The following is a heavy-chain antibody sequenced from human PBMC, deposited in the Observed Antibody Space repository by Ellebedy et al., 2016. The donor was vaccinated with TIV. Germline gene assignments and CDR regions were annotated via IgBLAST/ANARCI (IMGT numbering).Heavy chain of an antibody. CDR1: GFTFSSYG. J-gene: IGHJ4*02. V-gene: IGHV3-33*01. Sequence: GGSLRLSCAASGFTFSSYGMHWVRQAPGKGLEWVAVIWYDGSNQYYADSVKGRFTISRDNSKNTLYLQMNSLKTEDTAVYYCTTFIYRSGGHVPLWGQGARVTVST. D-gene: IGHD2-15*01. CDR2: IWYDGSNQ. CDR3: TTFIYRSGGHVPL.